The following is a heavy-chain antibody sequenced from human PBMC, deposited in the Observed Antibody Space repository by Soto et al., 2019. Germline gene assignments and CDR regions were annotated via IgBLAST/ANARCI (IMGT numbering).Heavy chain of an antibody. V-gene: IGHV3-48*01. CDR3: ARLQRHNSGDRNWYFDL. D-gene: IGHD4-17*01. J-gene: IGHJ2*01. CDR1: GFTFSSYS. CDR2: ISSSSSTI. Sequence: EVQLVESGGGLVQPGGSLRLSCAASGFTFSSYSMNWVRQAPGKGLEWFSYISSSSSTIYYADSVKGRFTISRDNAKNSLYLQMNSLRAEDTAVYYCARLQRHNSGDRNWYFDLWGRGTLVTVSS.